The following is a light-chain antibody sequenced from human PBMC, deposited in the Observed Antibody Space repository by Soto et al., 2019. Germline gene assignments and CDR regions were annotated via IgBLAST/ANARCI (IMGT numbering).Light chain of an antibody. CDR3: QQYNSYSPGYP. J-gene: IGKJ2*01. V-gene: IGKV1-5*03. CDR1: QSISSW. Sequence: DIQMTQSPSTLSASVGDRVTITCRASQSISSWLAWYQQKPGKAPKLLIYKAPSLESGVPSRFSGSGSGTEFTLTISSLQPDDFATYYCQQYNSYSPGYPFGQGTKVDIK. CDR2: KAP.